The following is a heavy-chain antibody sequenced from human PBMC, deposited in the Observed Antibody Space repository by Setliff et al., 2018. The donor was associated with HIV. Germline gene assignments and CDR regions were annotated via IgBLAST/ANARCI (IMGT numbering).Heavy chain of an antibody. CDR2: IYSSENT. V-gene: IGHV4-61*09. D-gene: IGHD6-25*01. CDR1: GASIGCDDVY. Sequence: PSETLSLTCTFSGASIGCDDVYWSWIRQPAGKGLEWIGHIYSSENTNYNPSLKSRVTMSVDMARNQFSLNLTSVTAADTAVYYCARHDFNSGVNGRIFDIWGQGTLVTVSS. J-gene: IGHJ4*02. CDR3: ARHDFNSGVNGRIFDI.